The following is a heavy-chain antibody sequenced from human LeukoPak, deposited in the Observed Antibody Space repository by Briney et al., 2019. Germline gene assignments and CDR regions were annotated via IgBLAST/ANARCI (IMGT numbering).Heavy chain of an antibody. CDR3: ARDRGEYGSGSNFDY. V-gene: IGHV4-59*12. J-gene: IGHJ4*02. Sequence: PSEPLSLTCTVSGGSISSYYWSWIRQPPGKGLEWIGYIYYSGSTNYNPSLKSRVTISVDTSKNQFSLKLSSVTAADTAVYYCARDRGEYGSGSNFDYWGQGTLVTVSS. D-gene: IGHD3-10*01. CDR1: GGSISSYY. CDR2: IYYSGST.